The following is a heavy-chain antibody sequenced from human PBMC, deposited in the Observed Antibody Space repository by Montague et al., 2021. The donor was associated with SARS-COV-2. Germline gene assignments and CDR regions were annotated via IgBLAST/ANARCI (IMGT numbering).Heavy chain of an antibody. CDR1: GGSISSSNYY. J-gene: IGHJ4*02. Sequence: SETLSLTCTVSGGSISSSNYYWDWIRQPPGKGLEWIGYIYYSGSTNYNPSLKSRVTISVDTSKNQFSLKLSSVTAADTAVCYCARGREYSSSAGFDYWGQGTLVTVSS. CDR3: ARGREYSSSAGFDY. D-gene: IGHD6-6*01. CDR2: IYYSGST. V-gene: IGHV4-61*05.